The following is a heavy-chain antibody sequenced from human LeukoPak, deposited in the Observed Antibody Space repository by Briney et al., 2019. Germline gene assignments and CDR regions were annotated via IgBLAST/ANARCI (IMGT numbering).Heavy chain of an antibody. Sequence: SGPTPAKPTHTLTLTSTFSGFSLSTSEVGGAWIRQPLGKVLEALALIYWDDDERYSPSLKSRITITKDTTKNQVVLTMTNIDPVDTATYYCARYDYGDSPSVDYFDYWGQGTLVTVSS. CDR1: GFSLSTSEVG. D-gene: IGHD4-17*01. V-gene: IGHV2-5*02. CDR3: ARYDYGDSPSVDYFDY. CDR2: IYWDDDE. J-gene: IGHJ4*02.